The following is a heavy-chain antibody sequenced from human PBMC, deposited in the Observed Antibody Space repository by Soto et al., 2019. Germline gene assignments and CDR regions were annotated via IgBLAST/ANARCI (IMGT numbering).Heavy chain of an antibody. CDR1: GYTFTSYY. CDR2: INPSGGST. J-gene: IGHJ5*02. CDR3: AREGITIFGVVPHRHWFDP. D-gene: IGHD3-3*01. Sequence: ASVKVSCKASGYTFTSYYMHCVRQAPGQGLEWMGIINPSGGSTSYAQKFQGRVTMTRDTSTSTVYMELSSLRSEDTAVYYCAREGITIFGVVPHRHWFDPWGQGTLVTVSS. V-gene: IGHV1-46*01.